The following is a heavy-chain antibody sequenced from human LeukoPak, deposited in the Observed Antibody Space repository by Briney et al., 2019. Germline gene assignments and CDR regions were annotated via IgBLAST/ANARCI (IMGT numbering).Heavy chain of an antibody. D-gene: IGHD3-10*01. CDR3: ARVSAVLLWFGELEHNWFDP. CDR1: GFTFSSYA. J-gene: IGHJ5*02. CDR2: IKQDGSEK. Sequence: GGSLRLSCAASGFTFSSYAMHWVRQAPGKGLEWVANIKQDGSEKYYVDSVKGRFAISRDNAKNSLYLQMNSLRAEDTAVYYCARVSAVLLWFGELEHNWFDPWGQGTLVTVSS. V-gene: IGHV3-7*01.